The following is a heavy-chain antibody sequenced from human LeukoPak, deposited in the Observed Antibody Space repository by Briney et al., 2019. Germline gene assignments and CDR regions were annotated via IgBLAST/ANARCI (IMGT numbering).Heavy chain of an antibody. D-gene: IGHD6-13*01. CDR3: ATQNSSSWSPYFDY. CDR1: GYTFTSYA. CDR2: ININTGNP. V-gene: IGHV7-4-1*02. J-gene: IGHJ4*02. Sequence: ASVKVSCKASGYTFTSYAMNWVRQAPGQGLEWMGWININTGNPTYAQGFTGRFVFSLDTSVSTAYLQISSLKAEDTAVYYCATQNSSSWSPYFDYWGQGTLVTVSS.